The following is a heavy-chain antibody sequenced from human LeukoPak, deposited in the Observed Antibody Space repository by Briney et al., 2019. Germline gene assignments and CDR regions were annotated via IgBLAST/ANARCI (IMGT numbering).Heavy chain of an antibody. Sequence: SGPTRVNPTQTLTLTRPFSGFSLSTSGMCVSWIPQPPGKALEWLARIDWDDDKYYRTSLKTRLTISKDTSKNQVVLTMTNMDPVDTATYYCARTPRDSSGYYSFDYWGQGTLVTVSS. V-gene: IGHV2-70*11. CDR2: IDWDDDK. CDR3: ARTPRDSSGYYSFDY. D-gene: IGHD3-22*01. J-gene: IGHJ4*02. CDR1: GFSLSTSGMC.